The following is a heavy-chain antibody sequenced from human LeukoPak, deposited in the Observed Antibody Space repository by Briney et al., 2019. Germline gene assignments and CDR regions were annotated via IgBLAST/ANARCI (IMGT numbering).Heavy chain of an antibody. Sequence: PSEALSFTCAVSGGSISSYYWSWIRQPPGKGLEWIGYIYYSGSTNYNPSLKSRVTISVDTSKNQFSLKLSSVTAADTAVYYCARGRSSSLEYFQHWGQGTLVTVSS. CDR3: ARGRSSSLEYFQH. CDR1: GGSISSYY. CDR2: IYYSGST. J-gene: IGHJ1*01. V-gene: IGHV4-59*01. D-gene: IGHD6-13*01.